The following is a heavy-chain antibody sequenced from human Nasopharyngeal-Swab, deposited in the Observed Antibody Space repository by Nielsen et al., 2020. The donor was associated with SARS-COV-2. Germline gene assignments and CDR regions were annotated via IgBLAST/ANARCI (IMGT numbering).Heavy chain of an antibody. Sequence: ASVNVSCKASGYTFTSYAINWVRQATGQGLEWMGWMNPNSGNTGYAQKFQGRVTMTRSTSISTAYMELSSLTSEDTAVYYCARGSGSHYPYDYWGQGTLVTVSS. J-gene: IGHJ4*02. D-gene: IGHD3-10*01. CDR1: GYTFTSYA. V-gene: IGHV1-8*01. CDR3: ARGSGSHYPYDY. CDR2: MNPNSGNT.